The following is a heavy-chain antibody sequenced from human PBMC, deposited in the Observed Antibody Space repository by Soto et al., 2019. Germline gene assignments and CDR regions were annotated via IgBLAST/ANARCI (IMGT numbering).Heavy chain of an antibody. CDR3: ARDKIRSYYDILTGYSPYVGMDV. V-gene: IGHV4-59*01. D-gene: IGHD3-9*01. J-gene: IGHJ6*02. Sequence: TLSLTCTVSGGSISSYYWSWIRQPPGKGLEWIGYIYYSASTNYNPSLKSRVTISVDTSKNQFSLKLSSVTAADTAVYYCARDKIRSYYDILTGYSPYVGMDVWGQGTTVTVSS. CDR2: IYYSAST. CDR1: GGSISSYY.